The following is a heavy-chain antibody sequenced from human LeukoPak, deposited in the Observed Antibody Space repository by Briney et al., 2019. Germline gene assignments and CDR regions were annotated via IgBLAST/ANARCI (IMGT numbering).Heavy chain of an antibody. D-gene: IGHD1-26*01. CDR1: GYTFSGYY. CDR2: INCNTGGT. V-gene: IGHV1-2*02. CDR3: ARDPSGSYSDWFDP. J-gene: IGHJ5*02. Sequence: ASVKVSCKASGYTFSGYYMHWVRQAPGQGLEWMGWINCNTGGTNYVQKFQGRLTMTRDTSISTAYMELSSLRSDDTAVYYCARDPSGSYSDWFDPWGQGTLVTVSS.